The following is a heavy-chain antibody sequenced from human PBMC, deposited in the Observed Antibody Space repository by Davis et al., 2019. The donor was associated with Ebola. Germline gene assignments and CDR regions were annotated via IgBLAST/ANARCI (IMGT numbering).Heavy chain of an antibody. CDR1: GFTFSGSA. D-gene: IGHD6-19*01. V-gene: IGHV3-53*01. CDR2: INIDGDS. CDR3: AGGQWRPFDS. J-gene: IGHJ4*02. Sequence: GGFLRLSCAASGFTFSGSAMHWVRQASGKGLEWVSVINIDGDSNYADSVKGRFTISRDNSNNTLYLQMNTLGVEDTAVYYCAGGQWRPFDSWGQGTLVTVSS.